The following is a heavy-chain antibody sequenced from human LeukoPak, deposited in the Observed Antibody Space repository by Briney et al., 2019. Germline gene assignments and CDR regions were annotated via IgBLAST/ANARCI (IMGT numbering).Heavy chain of an antibody. CDR3: ARLRGAAAGY. D-gene: IGHD6-13*01. V-gene: IGHV4-39*01. J-gene: IGHJ4*02. CDR1: GGSISSSSYY. Sequence: SETLSLTCTVSGGSISSSSYYWGWIRQPPGKGLERIGSIYYSGSTYYNPSLKSRVTISVDTSKNQFSLKLSSVTAADTAVYYCARLRGAAAGYWGQGTLVTVSS. CDR2: IYYSGST.